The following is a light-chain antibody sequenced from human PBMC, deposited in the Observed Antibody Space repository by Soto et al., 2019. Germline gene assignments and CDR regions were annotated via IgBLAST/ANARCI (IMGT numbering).Light chain of an antibody. CDR2: AAS. CDR1: QSVSSSY. Sequence: EIVLTQSPGTLSLSPGERATLSCRASQSVSSSYLAWYQQKPGQAPRLLIYAASSRATGIPDRFSGSGSGTDFTLTISRLEPKDFAVYYCQQYGSSPPITFGQGTRLEIK. V-gene: IGKV3-20*01. J-gene: IGKJ5*01. CDR3: QQYGSSPPIT.